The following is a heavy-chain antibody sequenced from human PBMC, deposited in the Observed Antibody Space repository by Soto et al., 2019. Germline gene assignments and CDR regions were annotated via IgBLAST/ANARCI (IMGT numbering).Heavy chain of an antibody. J-gene: IGHJ5*02. Sequence: LRLSCAASGFTFSSYAMSWVRQAPGKGLEWVSAISGSGGSTYYADSVKGRFTISRDNSKNTLYLQMNSLRAEDTAVYYCAKDAGELERSKYNWFDPWGQGTLVTVS. D-gene: IGHD1-1*01. CDR3: AKDAGELERSKYNWFDP. CDR1: GFTFSSYA. CDR2: ISGSGGST. V-gene: IGHV3-23*01.